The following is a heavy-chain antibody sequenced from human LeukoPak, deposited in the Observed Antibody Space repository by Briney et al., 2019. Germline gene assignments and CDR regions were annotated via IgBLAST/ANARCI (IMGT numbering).Heavy chain of an antibody. Sequence: PGGSLRLSCAASGFAFSNYAMTWVRQAPGKGLEWVSAITYSGGNTYYADSVKGRFTISRDNSKNTLYLQMDSLRAEDTAVYYCAKGDIVVVPPAIVDYWGQGTLVTVSS. CDR2: ITYSGGNT. D-gene: IGHD2-2*01. J-gene: IGHJ4*02. CDR3: AKGDIVVVPPAIVDY. V-gene: IGHV3-23*01. CDR1: GFAFSNYA.